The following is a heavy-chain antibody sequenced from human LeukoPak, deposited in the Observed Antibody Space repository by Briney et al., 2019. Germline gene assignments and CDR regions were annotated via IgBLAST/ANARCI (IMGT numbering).Heavy chain of an antibody. D-gene: IGHD2-15*01. CDR3: ARAVWQLYGHAFDI. CDR2: IYYSGST. V-gene: IGHV4-39*07. CDR1: GGSISSSSYY. Sequence: SETLSLTCTVSGGSISSSSYYWGWIRQPPGKGLEWIGSIYYSGSTYYNPSLKSRVTISVDTSKNQFSLKLSSVTAADTAVYYCARAVWQLYGHAFDIWGQGTMVTVSS. J-gene: IGHJ3*02.